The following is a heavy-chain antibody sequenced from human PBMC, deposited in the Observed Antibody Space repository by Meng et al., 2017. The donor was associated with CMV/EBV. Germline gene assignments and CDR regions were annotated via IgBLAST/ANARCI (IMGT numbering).Heavy chain of an antibody. CDR1: GFTFDDYA. V-gene: IGHV3-9*01. D-gene: IGHD6-13*01. Sequence: SLTISCAASGFTFDDYAMHWVRQAPGKGLEWVSGISWNSGSIGYADSVKGRFTISRDNAKNSLYLQMNSLRAEDTALYYCAKGGPSPIAAVGLVDYWGQGTLVTVSS. CDR2: ISWNSGSI. J-gene: IGHJ4*02. CDR3: AKGGPSPIAAVGLVDY.